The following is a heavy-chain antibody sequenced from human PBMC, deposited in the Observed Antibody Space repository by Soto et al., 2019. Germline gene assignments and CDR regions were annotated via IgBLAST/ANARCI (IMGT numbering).Heavy chain of an antibody. V-gene: IGHV4-31*03. Sequence: QVQLQESGPGLVKPSQTLSLTCTVSGGSISRGGYYWSWIRQHPGKGLEWIGYIYYSGSTYYNPSLKSRVTISVDTSKNQFSLKLSSVTAADTAVYYCARAKFPQYEIDYWGQGTLVTVSS. CDR3: ARAKFPQYEIDY. CDR2: IYYSGST. D-gene: IGHD2-8*01. CDR1: GGSISRGGYY. J-gene: IGHJ4*02.